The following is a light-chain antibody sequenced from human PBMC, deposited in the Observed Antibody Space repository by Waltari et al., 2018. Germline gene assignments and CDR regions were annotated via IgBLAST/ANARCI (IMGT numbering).Light chain of an antibody. V-gene: IGKV3-20*01. CDR2: GVS. CDR1: QSVSSSY. J-gene: IGKJ3*01. CDR3: QQYGNSPPFS. Sequence: IVLTHSPVTLSCFPGERDTVSCRASQSVSSSYLAWYQQKPGQAPRLLIYGVSYRATGIPDRFSGSGSGTDFTLTISRLEPEDFAVYYCQQYGNSPPFSFGPGTKVDIK.